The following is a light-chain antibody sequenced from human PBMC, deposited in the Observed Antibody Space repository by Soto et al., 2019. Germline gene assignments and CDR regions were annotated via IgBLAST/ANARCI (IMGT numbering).Light chain of an antibody. Sequence: DIQLTQSPSFLSASVGDRVTITCRASQGISSYLAWYQQKPGQAPKLLIYAASTLQSGVPSRFSGSGSGTEFTLTISSLQPEDFATYYCQHLTSYPLTFGGGTKVEIK. CDR1: QGISSY. CDR2: AAS. CDR3: QHLTSYPLT. J-gene: IGKJ4*01. V-gene: IGKV1-9*01.